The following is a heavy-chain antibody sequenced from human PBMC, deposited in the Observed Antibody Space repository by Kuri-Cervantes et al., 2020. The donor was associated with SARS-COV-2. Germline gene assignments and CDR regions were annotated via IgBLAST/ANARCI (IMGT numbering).Heavy chain of an antibody. CDR3: ARLGGGEYCSGGSCYPWFFDY. CDR2: IYPGDSDT. D-gene: IGHD2-15*01. V-gene: IGHV5-51*01. Sequence: KVSCKGSGYSFTSYWIGWVRQMPGKGLEWMGIIYPGDSDTRYSPSFQGQVTISADKSISNAYLQWSSLKASDTAMYYCARLGGGEYCSGGSCYPWFFDYWGQGTLVTVSS. J-gene: IGHJ4*02. CDR1: GYSFTSYW.